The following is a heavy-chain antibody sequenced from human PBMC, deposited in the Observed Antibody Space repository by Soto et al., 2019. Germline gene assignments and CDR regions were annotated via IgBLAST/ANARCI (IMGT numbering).Heavy chain of an antibody. CDR1: GYTFTVYY. CDR2: INPKSGGT. CDR3: ARDLAKGGGSAGFDY. J-gene: IGHJ4*02. V-gene: IGHV1-2*02. D-gene: IGHD1-26*01. Sequence: ASVKVSCKASGYTFTVYYMHWVRQAPGQGLEWMGWINPKSGGTMYPQKFQGRVTMTWDTSISTAYMALTRLRSDDTAVYYCARDLAKGGGSAGFDYWGEGTLVTVSS.